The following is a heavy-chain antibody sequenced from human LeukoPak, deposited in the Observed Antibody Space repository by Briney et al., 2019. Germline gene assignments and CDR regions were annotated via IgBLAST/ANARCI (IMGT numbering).Heavy chain of an antibody. J-gene: IGHJ6*03. Sequence: ASVKVSCKASGGTFSSYAISWVRQAPGQGLEWMGGIIPIFGTANYAQKFQGRVTITTDESTSTAYMELSSLRSEDTAVYYCARVDSSSWYNYYYMDVWGKGTTVTVSS. CDR1: GGTFSSYA. CDR3: ARVDSSSWYNYYYMDV. D-gene: IGHD6-13*01. V-gene: IGHV1-69*05. CDR2: IIPIFGTA.